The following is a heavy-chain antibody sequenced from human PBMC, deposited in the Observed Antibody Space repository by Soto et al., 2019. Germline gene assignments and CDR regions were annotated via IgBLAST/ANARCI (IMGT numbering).Heavy chain of an antibody. CDR3: ARSPAYYDFWSGYYPDLPYYYYGMDV. D-gene: IGHD3-3*01. Sequence: PGESLKISCKGSGYSFTSYWIGWVRQMPGKGLEWMGIIYPGDSDTRYSPSFQGQVTNSADKSISTAYLQWSSLKASDTAMFYCARSPAYYDFWSGYYPDLPYYYYGMDVWGQGTTVTVSS. CDR2: IYPGDSDT. V-gene: IGHV5-51*01. CDR1: GYSFTSYW. J-gene: IGHJ6*02.